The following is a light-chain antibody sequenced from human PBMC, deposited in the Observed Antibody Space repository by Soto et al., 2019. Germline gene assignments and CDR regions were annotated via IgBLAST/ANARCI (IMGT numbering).Light chain of an antibody. CDR1: CSDVGGYNY. Sequence: QSVLTQPPSASWSPGQSVTISCTGTCSDVGGYNYVSWYQQHPGKAPKLMIYEVSKRPSGVPDRFSGSKSGNTASLTVSGLQAEDEADYYCSSYAGSNNFGVFGTGTKVTVL. CDR2: EVS. V-gene: IGLV2-8*01. CDR3: SSYAGSNNFGV. J-gene: IGLJ1*01.